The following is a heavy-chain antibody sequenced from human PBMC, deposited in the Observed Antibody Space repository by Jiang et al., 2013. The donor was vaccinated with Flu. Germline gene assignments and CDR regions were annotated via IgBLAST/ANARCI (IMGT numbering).Heavy chain of an antibody. CDR3: AIQVMVRGVIPTFDY. D-gene: IGHD3-10*01. J-gene: IGHJ4*02. CDR2: IIPILGIA. CDR1: GGTFSSYT. Sequence: SGAEVKKPGSSVKVSCKASGGTFSSYTISWVRQAPGQGLEWMGRIIPILGIANYAQKFQGRVTITADKSTSTAYMELSSLRSEDTAVYYCAIQVMVRGVIPTFDYWGQGTLVTVSS. V-gene: IGHV1-69*04.